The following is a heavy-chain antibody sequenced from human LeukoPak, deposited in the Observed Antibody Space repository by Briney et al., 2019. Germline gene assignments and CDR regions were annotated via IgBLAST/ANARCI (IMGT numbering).Heavy chain of an antibody. V-gene: IGHV3-48*03. CDR2: IASSGTTK. CDR1: RFPFSVYE. D-gene: IGHD3-3*01. J-gene: IGHJ4*02. CDR3: ARDLNFWSGYWNY. Sequence: PGGSLRLSCALSRFPFSVYEMNWVRQAPGKGLEWVSNIASSGTTKYYADSVKGRFSISRDNAKSSLYLQMNSLRAEDTAVYYCARDLNFWSGYWNYWAQATLVTVSS.